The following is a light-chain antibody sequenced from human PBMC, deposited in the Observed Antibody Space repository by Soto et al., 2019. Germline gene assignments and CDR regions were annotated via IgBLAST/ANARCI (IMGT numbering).Light chain of an antibody. Sequence: EIALTQSPGTLSLSPGERAILSCRASQSVRSSYLAWYRQKLGQAPRLLIYGVSNSATGIPDRFSGSGSGTDFTLTISRLESEDFAVYYCQQYGTSPRTFGQGTKVEIK. CDR3: QQYGTSPRT. CDR1: QSVRSSY. CDR2: GVS. J-gene: IGKJ1*01. V-gene: IGKV3-20*01.